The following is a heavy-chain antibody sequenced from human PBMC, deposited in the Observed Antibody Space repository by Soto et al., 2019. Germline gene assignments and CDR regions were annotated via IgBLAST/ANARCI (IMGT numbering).Heavy chain of an antibody. J-gene: IGHJ4*02. V-gene: IGHV3-21*06. CDR1: GLTFTRYS. Sequence: GGSLRLSWLASGLTFTRYSMNWVRQAPGKGLEWVSSISSTTNYIYYGDSMKGRFTISRDNAKNSLYLEMNSLRAEDTAVYYCARESEDLTSNFDYWGQGTLLTVSS. CDR3: ARESEDLTSNFDY. CDR2: ISSTTNYI.